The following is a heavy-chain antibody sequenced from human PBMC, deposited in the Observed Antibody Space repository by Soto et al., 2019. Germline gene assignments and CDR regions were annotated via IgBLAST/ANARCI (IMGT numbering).Heavy chain of an antibody. J-gene: IGHJ5*02. V-gene: IGHV4-39*01. CDR3: ARQRPLYSFGGFDP. CDR2: IYYSGRT. CDR1: GGSISSSSYY. D-gene: IGHD3-10*02. Sequence: SETLSLTCTVSGGSISSSSYYWGWIRQPPGKGLEWIGSIYYSGRTYYNPSLKSRVTISVDTSKNQFSLKLSSVTAADTAVYYCARQRPLYSFGGFDPWGQGTLVTVSS.